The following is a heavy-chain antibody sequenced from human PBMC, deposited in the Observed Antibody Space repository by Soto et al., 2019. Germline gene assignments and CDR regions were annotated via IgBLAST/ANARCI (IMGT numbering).Heavy chain of an antibody. CDR2: IPYDGSHQ. CDR1: GFTFSSHG. V-gene: IGHV3-30*18. D-gene: IGHD3-3*01. J-gene: IGHJ4*02. CDR3: AKLRVLEWEVQKSDY. Sequence: QVHLVESGGGVVQPGRSLRLSCAASGFTFSSHGMHWIRQAPGKGLEWVAVIPYDGSHQYYADSVKGRFSISRVNSKNTLYLQMNSLRAEDTAVYYCAKLRVLEWEVQKSDYWGQGTLVSVSS.